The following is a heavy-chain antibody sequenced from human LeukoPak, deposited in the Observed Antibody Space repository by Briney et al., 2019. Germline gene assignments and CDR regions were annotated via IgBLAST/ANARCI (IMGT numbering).Heavy chain of an antibody. V-gene: IGHV5-51*01. Sequence: GESLKISCQDSGYSFTSYWIGWVRQMPGKSLEWIGIIYPGHSDTRYSPSFQCQVTISADKSISTAYLQWSSLKASDTAMYYCLRHGSHTDYMDVWGKGTTVTVSS. CDR1: GYSFTSYW. CDR2: IYPGHSDT. D-gene: IGHD1-26*01. J-gene: IGHJ6*03. CDR3: LRHGSHTDYMDV.